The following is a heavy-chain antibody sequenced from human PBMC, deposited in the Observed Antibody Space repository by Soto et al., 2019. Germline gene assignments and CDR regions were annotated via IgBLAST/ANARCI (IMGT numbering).Heavy chain of an antibody. CDR2: INHSGST. CDR3: ARTRTWIQL. CDR1: GGSFSGYY. D-gene: IGHD5-18*01. J-gene: IGHJ3*01. V-gene: IGHV4-34*01. Sequence: SETLSLTCAVYGGSFSGYYWSWIRQPPGKGLEWIGEINHSGSTDYNPSLKSRVTISVDTSKNQFSLKLSSVTAADTAVYYCARTRTWIQLWGQGTMVTVSS.